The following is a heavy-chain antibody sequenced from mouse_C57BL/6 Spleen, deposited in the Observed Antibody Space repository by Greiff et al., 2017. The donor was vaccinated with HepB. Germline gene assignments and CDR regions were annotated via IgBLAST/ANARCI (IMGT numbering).Heavy chain of an antibody. CDR2: ISSGGDYI. CDR1: GFTFSSYA. D-gene: IGHD3-1*01. J-gene: IGHJ3*01. Sequence: EVQRVESGEGLVKPGGSLKLSCAASGFTFSSYAMSWVRQTPEKRLEWVAYISSGGDYIYYADTVKGRFTISRDNARNTLYLQMSSLKSEDTAMYYCTRGGYKGFAYWGQGTLVTVSA. V-gene: IGHV5-9-1*02. CDR3: TRGGYKGFAY.